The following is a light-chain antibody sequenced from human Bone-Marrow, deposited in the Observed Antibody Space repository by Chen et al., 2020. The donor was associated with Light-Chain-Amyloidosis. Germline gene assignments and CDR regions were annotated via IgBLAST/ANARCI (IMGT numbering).Light chain of an antibody. CDR1: SGSIATNY. Sequence: NFMLTHPHSVSESPGKTVIIPCTRSSGSIATNYVQWYQHRPGSSPTTVIYEDDQRPSGVPDRFSGSIDRSSNSASLTISGLKTEEEADYYCQSYQGSSQGVFGGGTKLTVL. J-gene: IGLJ3*02. V-gene: IGLV6-57*01. CDR3: QSYQGSSQGV. CDR2: EDD.